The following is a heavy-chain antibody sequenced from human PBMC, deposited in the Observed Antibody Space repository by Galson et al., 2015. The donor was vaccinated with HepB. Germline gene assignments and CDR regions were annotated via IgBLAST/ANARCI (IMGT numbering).Heavy chain of an antibody. J-gene: IGHJ4*02. CDR2: IDNDGSST. D-gene: IGHD5-18*01. CDR3: TRGGYSSGEGFDY. Sequence: SLRLSCAASGFTFSIYWMHWVRQAPGKGPVWVSRIDNDGSSTNYADSVKGRFTISRDNAKNTLYLQMNSLRAEDTAVYYCTRGGYSSGEGFDYWGQGTLVTVSS. CDR1: GFTFSIYW. V-gene: IGHV3-74*01.